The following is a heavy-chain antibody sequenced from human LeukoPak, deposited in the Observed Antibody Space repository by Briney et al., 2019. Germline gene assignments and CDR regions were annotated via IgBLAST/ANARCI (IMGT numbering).Heavy chain of an antibody. CDR2: MSGSGFSA. Sequence: GGSLRLSCTASGFTFNNYAMTWVRQAPGKGLEWVSGMSGSGFSAYYADSVKGRFTMSRDNSKNTVYLQMNSLRGEDTAVYYCAKDHYDFWSGYYSRGYMDVWGKGTTVTVSS. D-gene: IGHD3-3*01. CDR3: AKDHYDFWSGYYSRGYMDV. J-gene: IGHJ6*03. V-gene: IGHV3-23*01. CDR1: GFTFNNYA.